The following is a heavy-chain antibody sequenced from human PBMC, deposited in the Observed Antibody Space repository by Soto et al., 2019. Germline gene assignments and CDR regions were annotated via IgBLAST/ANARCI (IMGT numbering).Heavy chain of an antibody. J-gene: IGHJ4*02. D-gene: IGHD6-19*01. CDR3: ARHELEDVSSGWPTAPSYFDY. CDR1: GGSISSSSYY. V-gene: IGHV4-39*01. CDR2: IYYSGST. Sequence: QLQLQESGPGLVKPSETLSLTCTVSGGSISSSSYYWGWIRQPPGKGLEWIGSIYYSGSTYYNPSLKSRVTISVDTSKNQFSLKLSSVTAADTAVYYCARHELEDVSSGWPTAPSYFDYWGQGTLVTVSS.